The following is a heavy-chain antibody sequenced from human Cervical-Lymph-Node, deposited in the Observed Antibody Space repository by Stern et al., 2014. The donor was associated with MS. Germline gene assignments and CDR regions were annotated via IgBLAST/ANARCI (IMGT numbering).Heavy chain of an antibody. J-gene: IGHJ6*02. D-gene: IGHD4-11*01. CDR2: MTPNSGNT. V-gene: IGHV1-8*01. Sequence: QVQLVQSGAELKKPGASVQVSCKASGYTFTSHDINWVRQATGQGLEWMGLMTPNSGNTGYAQKFQGRVTMTRNTSISTAYMELSSLRSEDTAVYYCARGDYSNYYYYFAMDVWGQGTTVTVSS. CDR3: ARGDYSNYYYYFAMDV. CDR1: GYTFTSHD.